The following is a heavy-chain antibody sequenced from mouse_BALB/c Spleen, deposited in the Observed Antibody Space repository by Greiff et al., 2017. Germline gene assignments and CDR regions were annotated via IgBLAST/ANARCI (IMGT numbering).Heavy chain of an antibody. CDR1: GFTFSDYY. D-gene: IGHD2-14*01. Sequence: EVQGVESGGGLVKPGGSLKLSCAASGFTFSDYYMYWVRQTPEKRLEWVATISDGGSYTYYPDSVKGRFTISRDNAKNNLYLQMSSLKSEDTAMYYCARKGDYRYDGFAYWGQGTLVTVSA. CDR2: ISDGGSYT. CDR3: ARKGDYRYDGFAY. V-gene: IGHV5-4*02. J-gene: IGHJ3*01.